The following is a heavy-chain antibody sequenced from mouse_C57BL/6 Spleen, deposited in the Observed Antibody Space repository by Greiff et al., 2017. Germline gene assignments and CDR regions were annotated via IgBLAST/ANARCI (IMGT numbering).Heavy chain of an antibody. V-gene: IGHV2-2*01. CDR1: GFSLTSYG. D-gene: IGHD2-4*01. CDR2: IWSGGST. Sequence: QVQLKQSGPGLVQPSQSLSITCTVSGFSLTSYGVHWVRQSPGKGLEWLGVIWSGGSTAYNAAFISSRSTSKDNSKSQVFFKMNRLQADDKATYYCARGDDYDSAYYAMDYWGQGTSVTVSS. J-gene: IGHJ4*01. CDR3: ARGDDYDSAYYAMDY.